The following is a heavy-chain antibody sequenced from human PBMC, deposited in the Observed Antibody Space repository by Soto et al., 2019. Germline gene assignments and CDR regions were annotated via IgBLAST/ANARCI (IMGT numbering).Heavy chain of an antibody. J-gene: IGHJ5*02. CDR3: AREYDILNWFDP. D-gene: IGHD3-9*01. V-gene: IGHV3-74*01. CDR2: VDHDGSGI. CDR1: GFTFIGHW. Sequence: GGSLRLSCAASGFTFIGHWMHWVRQAPGKGLEWVSRVDHDGSGIYYADSVKGRFTISRDNAKNSLYLQMNSLRAEDTAVYYCAREYDILNWFDPWGQGTLVTVSS.